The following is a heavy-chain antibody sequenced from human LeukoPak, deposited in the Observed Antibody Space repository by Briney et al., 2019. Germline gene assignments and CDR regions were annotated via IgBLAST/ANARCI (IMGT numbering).Heavy chain of an antibody. V-gene: IGHV4-4*07. CDR2: IYTTGST. J-gene: IGHJ4*02. Sequence: PSETLSLTCTVSGGSISSYYWSWIRQPAGKGLEWIGRIYTTGSTNYNPSLKSRVTMSVDRSKNQFSLKLSSVTAADTAFYYCARGRYGSGSYFLDYWGQGILVTVSS. CDR1: GGSISSYY. CDR3: ARGRYGSGSYFLDY. D-gene: IGHD3-10*01.